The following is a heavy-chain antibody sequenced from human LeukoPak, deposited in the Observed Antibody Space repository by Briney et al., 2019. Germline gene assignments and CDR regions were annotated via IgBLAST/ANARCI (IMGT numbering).Heavy chain of an antibody. Sequence: GGSLRLPCAASGFTFSSYGMHWVRQAPGKGLEWVAVIWYDGSNKYYADSVKGRFTISRDNSKNTLYLQMNSLRAEDTAVYYCARDRLTMIPIYYFDYWGQGTLVTVSS. CDR1: GFTFSSYG. CDR2: IWYDGSNK. J-gene: IGHJ4*02. D-gene: IGHD3-22*01. V-gene: IGHV3-33*01. CDR3: ARDRLTMIPIYYFDY.